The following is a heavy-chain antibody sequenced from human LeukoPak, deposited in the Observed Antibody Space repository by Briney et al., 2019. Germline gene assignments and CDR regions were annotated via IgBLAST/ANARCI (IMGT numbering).Heavy chain of an antibody. Sequence: SETLSLTCGVYGVSLNDHYWSWIRQFPGKGLEWIGEISHSEGTTYNPSLKSRVTISLDASENQFSLKLTSATAADTAVYYCARIRCGYYSVNCYNPWGLGTLVTVSS. J-gene: IGHJ5*02. CDR3: ARIRCGYYSVNCYNP. CDR1: GVSLNDHY. D-gene: IGHD3-3*01. CDR2: ISHSEGT. V-gene: IGHV4-34*01.